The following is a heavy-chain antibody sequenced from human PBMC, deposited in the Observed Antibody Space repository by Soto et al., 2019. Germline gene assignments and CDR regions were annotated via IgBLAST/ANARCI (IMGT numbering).Heavy chain of an antibody. V-gene: IGHV4-34*01. CDR3: ARATPVDS. CDR1: GGSFSNYY. CDR2: ISHSGST. Sequence: QVQLQQWGTGLLKPSETLSLTCAVYGGSFSNYYWSWIRQPPGKGLEWIGEISHSGSTNYNPSLESRVTISVDTSKNQFSLKLTSVNAADTAVYYCARATPVDSWGQGTLVTVSS. J-gene: IGHJ4*02.